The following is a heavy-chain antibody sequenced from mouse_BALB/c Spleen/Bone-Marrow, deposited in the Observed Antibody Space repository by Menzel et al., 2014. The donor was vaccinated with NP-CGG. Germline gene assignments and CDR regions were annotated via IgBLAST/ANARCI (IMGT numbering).Heavy chain of an antibody. J-gene: IGHJ1*01. CDR1: GFSLSSYG. V-gene: IGHV2-5*01. Sequence: AKLVESGPGLVQPSQSLSIPCTVSGFSLSSYGVHWVRQSPGKGLEWLGVIWRGGSTDYNAAFMSRLSITKDNSKSQVFFKMNSLQADDTAIYYCAKNGNWYFDVWGAGTTVTVSS. CDR3: AKNGNWYFDV. CDR2: IWRGGST. D-gene: IGHD1-1*02.